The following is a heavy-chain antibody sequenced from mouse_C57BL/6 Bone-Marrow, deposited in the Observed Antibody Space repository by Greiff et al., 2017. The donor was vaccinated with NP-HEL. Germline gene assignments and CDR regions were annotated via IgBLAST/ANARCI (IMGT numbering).Heavy chain of an antibody. CDR3: ARLHYGSSPYWYFDV. CDR2: IYPGSGST. J-gene: IGHJ1*03. V-gene: IGHV1-55*01. D-gene: IGHD1-1*01. CDR1: GYTFTSYW. Sequence: QVQLQQPGAELVKPGASVKMSCKASGYTFTSYWITWVKQRPGQGLEWIGDIYPGSGSTNYNEKFKSKATLTVDTSSSTAYMQLSSLTSEDSAVYYCARLHYGSSPYWYFDVWGTGTTVTVSS.